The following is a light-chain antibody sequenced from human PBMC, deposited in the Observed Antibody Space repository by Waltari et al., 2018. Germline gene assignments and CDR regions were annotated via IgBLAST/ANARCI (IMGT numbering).Light chain of an antibody. V-gene: IGKV3-20*01. Sequence: EIVLTQSPGTLSLSPGERATLSCRASQTISGSWLTWYQQKPGQAPRLVIYAASIRDTAIPDRFSGSGSGTDFTLTISRLEPEDFAVYYCQQYDGSSVTFGGGTKVEIK. J-gene: IGKJ4*01. CDR1: QTISGSW. CDR3: QQYDGSSVT. CDR2: AAS.